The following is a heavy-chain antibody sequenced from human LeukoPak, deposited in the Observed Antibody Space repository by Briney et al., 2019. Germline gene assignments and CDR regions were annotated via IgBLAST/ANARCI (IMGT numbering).Heavy chain of an antibody. Sequence: ASVKVSCKASGGTFSSYAISWVRQAPGQGLEWMGGIIPIFGTANYAQKFQGRVTITADESTSTAYMELSSLRSEDTAVYYCARSPLPIVVVTAPLFKWDAFDIWGQGTMVTVSS. D-gene: IGHD2-21*02. J-gene: IGHJ3*02. CDR2: IIPIFGTA. V-gene: IGHV1-69*13. CDR3: ARSPLPIVVVTAPLFKWDAFDI. CDR1: GGTFSSYA.